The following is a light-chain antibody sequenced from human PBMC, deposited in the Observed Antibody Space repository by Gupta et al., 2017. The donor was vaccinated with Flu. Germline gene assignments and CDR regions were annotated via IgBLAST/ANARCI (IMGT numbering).Light chain of an antibody. V-gene: IGKV1-5*03. CDR3: QQDYSLRT. Sequence: DIRLTQSPSTLSASLGDRVTITCRASQNIDDWLAWYQHKPGKAPKLLIYRASDLENGVSSRFSGNGSGTRFSLTIRSRQPDDSATYFCQQDYSLRTFGQGTKVEIK. J-gene: IGKJ1*01. CDR1: QNIDDW. CDR2: RAS.